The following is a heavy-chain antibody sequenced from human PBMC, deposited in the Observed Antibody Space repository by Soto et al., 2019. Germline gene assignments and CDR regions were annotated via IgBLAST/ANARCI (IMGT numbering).Heavy chain of an antibody. Sequence: QVQLVQSGAEVKKPGASVKVSCKASGYTFTSYGISWVRQAPGQGLEWMGWISAYNGNTNYAQKLQGRVTMTTDTSTSTAYMELRSLRSDDTAVYYCAKDTIPDDFWSGYYGMDVWGQGTTVTVSS. V-gene: IGHV1-18*04. J-gene: IGHJ6*02. CDR3: AKDTIPDDFWSGYYGMDV. CDR2: ISAYNGNT. D-gene: IGHD3-3*01. CDR1: GYTFTSYG.